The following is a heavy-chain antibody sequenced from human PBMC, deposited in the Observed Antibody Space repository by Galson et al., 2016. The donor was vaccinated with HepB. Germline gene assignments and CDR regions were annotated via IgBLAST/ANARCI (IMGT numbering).Heavy chain of an antibody. V-gene: IGHV3-21*01. Sequence: SLRLSCAASGFTVSSNYMSWVRQAPGKGLEWVSSISSSSTYIYYADSLKGRFTISRDNAKNSLYLQMNSLRAEDTAVYYCARAMESGSNSVGYWGQGTLVTVSS. D-gene: IGHD4-23*01. CDR1: GFTVSSNY. J-gene: IGHJ4*02. CDR2: ISSSSTYI. CDR3: ARAMESGSNSVGY.